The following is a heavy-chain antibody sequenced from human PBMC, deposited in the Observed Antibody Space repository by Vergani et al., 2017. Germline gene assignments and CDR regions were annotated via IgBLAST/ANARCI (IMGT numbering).Heavy chain of an antibody. Sequence: EVQLLESGGGLVQPGGSLRLSCAASGFTFSTYAMTWVRQAPGKGLEWVSTISSDGGSTYYADSVKGRFTISRDNSKNTLSLQMNRLTAEDTAIYYCAGVQGTSAYYNGGFDYWGQGILVTVSS. D-gene: IGHD3-22*01. CDR3: AGVQGTSAYYNGGFDY. CDR2: ISSDGGST. CDR1: GFTFSTYA. J-gene: IGHJ4*02. V-gene: IGHV3-23*01.